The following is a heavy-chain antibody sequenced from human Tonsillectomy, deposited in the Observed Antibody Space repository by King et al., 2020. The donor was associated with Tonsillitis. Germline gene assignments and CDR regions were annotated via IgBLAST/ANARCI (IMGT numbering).Heavy chain of an antibody. CDR3: ASFSIAVDAIDY. CDR2: IYYSGST. D-gene: IGHD6-19*01. J-gene: IGHJ4*02. V-gene: IGHV4-59*01. Sequence: QLQESGPGLVKPSETLSLTCTVSGGSISSYYWSWIRQPPGKGLEWIGYIYYSGSTNYNPSLKSRVTISVDTSKNQFSLKLSSVTAADTAVYYCASFSIAVDAIDYWGQGTLVTVSS. CDR1: GGSISSYY.